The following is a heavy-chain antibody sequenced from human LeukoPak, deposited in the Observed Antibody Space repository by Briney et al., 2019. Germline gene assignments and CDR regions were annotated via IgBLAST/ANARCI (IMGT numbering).Heavy chain of an antibody. V-gene: IGHV1-3*01. D-gene: IGHD3-22*01. CDR1: GYTFTSYA. Sequence: ASVKVSCKASGYTFTSYAMHWVRQAPGQRLEWMGWINAGNGNTKYSQKFQGRVTITRDTSASTASMELSSLRSEDTAVYYCARDPYYDSSGYSLPRVFDYWGQGTLVTVSS. J-gene: IGHJ4*02. CDR2: INAGNGNT. CDR3: ARDPYYDSSGYSLPRVFDY.